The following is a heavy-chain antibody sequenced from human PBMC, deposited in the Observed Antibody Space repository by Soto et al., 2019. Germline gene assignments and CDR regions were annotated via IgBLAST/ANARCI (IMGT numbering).Heavy chain of an antibody. D-gene: IGHD3-3*01. Sequence: QVQLVQSGAEVKKPGSSVKVSCKASGGTFSSYAISWVRQAPGQGLEWMGRIIPISGTTVYAQQFQGRITITAGAHTSTVDTELSSLRTEDTAVYLGARVRVAGRNSVDPRGQGTLFTVSA. CDR2: IIPISGTT. J-gene: IGHJ5*01. CDR3: ARVRVAGRNSVDP. V-gene: IGHV1-69*18. CDR1: GGTFSSYA.